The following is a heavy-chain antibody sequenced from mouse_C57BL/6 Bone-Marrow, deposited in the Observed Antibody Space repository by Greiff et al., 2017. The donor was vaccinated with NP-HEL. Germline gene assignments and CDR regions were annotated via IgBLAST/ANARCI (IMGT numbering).Heavy chain of an antibody. CDR1: GFTFSDFY. Sequence: DVHLVESGGGLVQSGRSLRLSCATSGFTFSDFYMEWVRQAPGKGLEWIAASRNKANDYTTEYSASVKGRFIVSRDTSQSILYLQMNALRAEDTAIYYCARDKQGGLRGFAYWGQGTLVTVSA. J-gene: IGHJ3*01. D-gene: IGHD2-4*01. CDR2: SRNKANDYTT. CDR3: ARDKQGGLRGFAY. V-gene: IGHV7-1*01.